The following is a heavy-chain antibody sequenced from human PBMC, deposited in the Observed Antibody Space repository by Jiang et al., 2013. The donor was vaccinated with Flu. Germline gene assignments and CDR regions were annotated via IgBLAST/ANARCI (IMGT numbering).Heavy chain of an antibody. CDR3: ARAPGIWSDRFTFHSPMFDY. CDR1: RYSFSSDW. V-gene: IGHV5-51*01. D-gene: IGHD1-14*01. J-gene: IGHJ4*02. CDR2: IFLMTLIP. Sequence: ESLKISCKGSRYSFSSDWIGWVRQMPGKGLEWMGIIFLMTLIPDTARPSKARSPSQPTSPSDTAYLQWSSLKASDTAFYYCARAPGIWSDRFTFHSPMFDYWGQGTLVTVSS.